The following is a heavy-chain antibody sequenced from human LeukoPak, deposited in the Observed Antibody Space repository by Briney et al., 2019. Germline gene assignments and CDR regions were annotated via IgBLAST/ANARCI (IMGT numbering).Heavy chain of an antibody. CDR3: ARDISSGWYQRSDEFDY. CDR2: ISSGSRYI. J-gene: IGHJ4*02. Sequence: GGSLRLSCAASGFTFSTYTLNWVRQAPGKGLEWVSSISSGSRYIYYADSVKGRFTISRDDAKNSLYLQMNSLRAEDTAVYYCARDISSGWYQRSDEFDYWGQGTLVTVSS. D-gene: IGHD6-19*01. V-gene: IGHV3-21*01. CDR1: GFTFSTYT.